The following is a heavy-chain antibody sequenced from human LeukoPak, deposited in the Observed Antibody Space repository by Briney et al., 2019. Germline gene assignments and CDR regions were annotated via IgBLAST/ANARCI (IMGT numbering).Heavy chain of an antibody. CDR1: GYTFTRHW. CDR3: ARDHSNEMCGGGCFACWFDP. V-gene: IGHV1-46*01. D-gene: IGHD2-21*02. CDR2: INPKDGAT. Sequence: ASVKVSCKTSGYTFTRHWMHWVRQAPGQGLEWMGIINPKDGATDFAQRFQGRVTMTTDTSTSTVYMELSSPRSEDTAVYYCARDHSNEMCGGGCFACWFDPWGQGTLVTVSS. J-gene: IGHJ5*02.